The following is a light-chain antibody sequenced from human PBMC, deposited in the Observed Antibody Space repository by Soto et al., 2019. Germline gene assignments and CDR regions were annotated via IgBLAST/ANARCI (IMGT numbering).Light chain of an antibody. CDR3: QSYDNSLSGYV. CDR2: GNS. J-gene: IGLJ1*01. V-gene: IGLV1-40*01. CDR1: SSNIGAGYD. Sequence: QSALTQPPSVSGAPGQRVTISCTGSSSNIGAGYDVHWYQQLPGTAPKLLIYGNSNRPSGVPDRFSGSKSGTSASLAITGLQAEDEADYYCQSYDNSLSGYVFGTGTRSPS.